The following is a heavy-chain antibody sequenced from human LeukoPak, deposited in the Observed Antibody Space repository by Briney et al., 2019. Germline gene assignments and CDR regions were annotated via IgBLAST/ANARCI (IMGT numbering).Heavy chain of an antibody. V-gene: IGHV3-23*01. CDR3: ARGAGRGYLDY. CDR2: ISGSGGST. CDR1: GFTFSRYA. J-gene: IGHJ4*02. Sequence: GGSLRLSCAASGFTFSRYAMRWVRQAPGKGLEWVSAISGSGGSTYYADSVKGRFTISRDNSKNTLYLEMNSLRAEDTAVYYCARGAGRGYLDYWGQGALVTVSS. D-gene: IGHD3-16*02.